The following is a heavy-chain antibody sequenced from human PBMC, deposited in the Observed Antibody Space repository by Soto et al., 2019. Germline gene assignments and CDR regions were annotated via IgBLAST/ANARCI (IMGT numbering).Heavy chain of an antibody. D-gene: IGHD3-22*01. Sequence: EVQLVESGGGLVQPGGSLRLSCAGSGFTLSDHYIDWVRQAPGKGLVWVGGSRDKAQGSSTAYAASVKGRFTTSRDESKNSVYLQMTSLNADGTAVDYCVIATYLSDSSGDAGCVDCWCQGTLVTVSS. J-gene: IGHJ4*02. CDR1: GFTLSDHY. V-gene: IGHV3-72*01. CDR2: SRDKAQGSST. CDR3: VIATYLSDSSGDAGCVDC.